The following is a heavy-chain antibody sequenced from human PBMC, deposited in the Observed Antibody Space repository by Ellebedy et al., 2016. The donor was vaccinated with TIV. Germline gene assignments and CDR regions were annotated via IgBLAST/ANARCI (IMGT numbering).Heavy chain of an antibody. Sequence: ESLKISXAASGFTFSSYSMNWVRQAPGKGLEWVSYISSSSSTIYYADSVEGRFTISRDNAKNSLYLQMNSLRDEDTAVYYCARASSSGWTYYFDYWGQGTLVTVSS. CDR2: ISSSSSTI. D-gene: IGHD6-19*01. J-gene: IGHJ4*02. V-gene: IGHV3-48*02. CDR1: GFTFSSYS. CDR3: ARASSSGWTYYFDY.